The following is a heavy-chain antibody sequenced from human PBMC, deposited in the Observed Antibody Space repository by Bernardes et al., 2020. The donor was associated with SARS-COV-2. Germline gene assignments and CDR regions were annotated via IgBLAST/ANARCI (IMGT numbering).Heavy chain of an antibody. CDR3: ATGPTTMTYWYFDL. CDR1: GYTLTALS. CDR2: FDPEDGEP. J-gene: IGHJ2*01. D-gene: IGHD4-17*01. Sequence: ASVKVSCRVSGYTLTALSIHWVRQAPGKGLEWMGGFDPEDGEPIYAQRFQGRVTMTEDTSADTAYMELSSLRSEDTAVYYCATGPTTMTYWYFDLWGRGTLVTVSS. V-gene: IGHV1-24*01.